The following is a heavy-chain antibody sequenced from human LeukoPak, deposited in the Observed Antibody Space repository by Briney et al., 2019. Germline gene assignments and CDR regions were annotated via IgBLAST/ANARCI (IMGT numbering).Heavy chain of an antibody. V-gene: IGHV1-18*01. Sequence: ASVKVSCKASGYTFTSYGISWVRQAPGQGLEWMGWISAYNGNTNYAQKLQGRVTMTTDTSTSTAYMELRSLRSDDTAVYYCSRARSYGRGPNWFASWGQGTLVTVSS. CDR1: GYTFTSYG. D-gene: IGHD1-26*01. CDR3: SRARSYGRGPNWFAS. J-gene: IGHJ5*01. CDR2: ISAYNGNT.